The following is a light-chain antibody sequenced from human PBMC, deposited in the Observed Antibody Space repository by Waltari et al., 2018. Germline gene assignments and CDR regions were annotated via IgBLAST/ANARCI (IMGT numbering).Light chain of an antibody. V-gene: IGLV2-14*01. J-gene: IGLJ2*01. CDR1: STAVGGYNS. Sequence: QSALTHPPSVSGSPGQSVTIFCAGTSTAVGGYNSVSWYQEHPGQAPRVIIYDVSDRPSGVSDRFSGSKSGNPASLTISGLQAEDEADYYCSSQSSNDVVLFGGGTKLTVL. CDR3: SSQSSNDVVL. CDR2: DVS.